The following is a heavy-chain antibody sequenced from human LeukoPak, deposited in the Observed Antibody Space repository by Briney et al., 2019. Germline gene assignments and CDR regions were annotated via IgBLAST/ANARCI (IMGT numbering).Heavy chain of an antibody. D-gene: IGHD6-13*01. V-gene: IGHV3-23*01. CDR2: ISGSGSST. CDR3: ARGSSSWYGMDV. J-gene: IGHJ6*02. Sequence: PGGSLRLSCAASRFAFSSYAMGWVRQAPGEGLEGVSSISGSGSSTYYADSVKGRFTISRDNAKNSLYLQMNSLRAEDTAAYYCARGSSSWYGMDVWGQGTTVTVSS. CDR1: RFAFSSYA.